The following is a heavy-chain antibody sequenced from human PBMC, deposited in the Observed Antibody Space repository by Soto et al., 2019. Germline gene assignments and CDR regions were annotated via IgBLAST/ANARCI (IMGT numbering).Heavy chain of an antibody. J-gene: IGHJ6*03. CDR2: IRSKANSYAT. D-gene: IGHD5-12*01. CDR3: TSPYSGYDGYYYYYMDV. V-gene: IGHV3-73*01. Sequence: PGGSLRLSCAASGFTFSGSAMHWVRQASGKGLEWVGRIRSKANSYATAYAASVKGRFTISRDDSKNTAYLQMNSLKTEDTAVYYCTSPYSGYDGYYYYYMDVWGKGTTVTVSS. CDR1: GFTFSGSA.